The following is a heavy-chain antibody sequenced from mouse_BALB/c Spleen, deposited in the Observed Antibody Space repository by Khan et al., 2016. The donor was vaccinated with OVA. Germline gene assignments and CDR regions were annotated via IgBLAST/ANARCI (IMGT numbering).Heavy chain of an antibody. D-gene: IGHD2-3*01. Sequence: EVQLVASGPGLVKPSQSLSLTCTVTGYSITSDYAWNWIRQFPGNKLEWMGYISSSGSTNYNPALKSRISITRDTSKNQFFLQLNSVTTEDTATYYCARDGSRYNYAMDYWGQGTSVTVSS. CDR1: GYSITSDYA. J-gene: IGHJ4*01. CDR3: ARDGSRYNYAMDY. V-gene: IGHV3-2*02. CDR2: ISSSGST.